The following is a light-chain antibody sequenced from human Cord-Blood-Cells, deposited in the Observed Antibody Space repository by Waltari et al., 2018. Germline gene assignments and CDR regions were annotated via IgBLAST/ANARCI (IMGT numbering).Light chain of an antibody. CDR1: QSVLYSSNNKNY. CDR3: QQYYSTPPA. V-gene: IGKV4-1*01. CDR2: WAS. J-gene: IGKJ1*01. Sequence: DIVMTQYPDPLAVSLGARATINCKSSQSVLYSSNNKNYLAWYQQKPGQTPKLLIYWASTRECGVPDRLSGSGSGTDFTLTISSLQAEDVAVYYCQQYYSTPPAFGQGTKVEIK.